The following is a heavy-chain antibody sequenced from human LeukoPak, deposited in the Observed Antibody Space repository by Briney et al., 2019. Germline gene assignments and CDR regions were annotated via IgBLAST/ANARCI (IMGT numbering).Heavy chain of an antibody. J-gene: IGHJ3*01. V-gene: IGHV3-21*06. CDR2: ISPSGSDT. D-gene: IGHD1-14*01. CDR3: ARARIKGFRVQGVGPCDL. CDR1: DFDFSDYI. Sequence: PGGSLRLSCEALDFDFSDYIMNWFRQAPGKGPEWVSSISPSGSDTYYRDAVRGRFTISRDRATNSLLPQMSSLRVEDTALYYCARARIKGFRVQGVGPCDLWGPGTMVSVSS.